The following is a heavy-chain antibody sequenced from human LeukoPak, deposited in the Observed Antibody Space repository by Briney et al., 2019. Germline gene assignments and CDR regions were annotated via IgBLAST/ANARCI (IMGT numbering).Heavy chain of an antibody. CDR1: GSTFSSYS. J-gene: IGHJ5*02. V-gene: IGHV3-21*01. D-gene: IGHD3-10*01. CDR3: ARVHGSGSSSTEPQPYNWFDP. CDR2: ISSSSSYI. Sequence: GGSLRLSCAASGSTFSSYSMNWVRQAPGKGLEWVSSISSSSSYIYYADSVKGRFTISRDNAKNSLYLQMNSLRAEDTAVYYCARVHGSGSSSTEPQPYNWFDPWGQGTLVTVSS.